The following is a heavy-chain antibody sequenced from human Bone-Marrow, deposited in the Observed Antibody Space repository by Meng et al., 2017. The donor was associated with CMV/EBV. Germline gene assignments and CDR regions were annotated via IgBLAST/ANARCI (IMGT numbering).Heavy chain of an antibody. CDR1: GYTFTGYY. CDR3: ARDLRGCSSTSCYTSVWFDP. J-gene: IGHJ5*02. CDR2: INPNSGGT. V-gene: IGHV1-2*02. D-gene: IGHD2-2*02. Sequence: ASVKVSYKASGYTFTGYYMHWVRQAPGQGLEWMGWINPNSGGTNYAQKFQGRVTMTRDTSISTAYMELSRLRSDDTAVYYCARDLRGCSSTSCYTSVWFDPWGQGTLVTVSS.